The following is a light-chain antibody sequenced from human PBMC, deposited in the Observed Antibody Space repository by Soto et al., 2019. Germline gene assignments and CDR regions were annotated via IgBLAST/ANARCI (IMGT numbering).Light chain of an antibody. J-gene: IGLJ2*01. V-gene: IGLV2-8*01. CDR1: SSDVGGYNY. Sequence: QSALTQPPSASGSLGQSVTISRTGTSSDVGGYNYVSWHQQHPGKAPKVMIYEVTKRPPGVPDRFCGSRSGNTASLTVSGLQAEDEADYYCSSFAGGGNPVLLGGGTKLTVL. CDR2: EVT. CDR3: SSFAGGGNPVL.